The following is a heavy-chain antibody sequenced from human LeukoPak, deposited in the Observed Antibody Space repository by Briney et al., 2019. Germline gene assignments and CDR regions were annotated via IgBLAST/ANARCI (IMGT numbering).Heavy chain of an antibody. CDR2: INPSGGST. CDR1: GYTFTSYY. CDR3: ARASGYWYDSSGYYYDGAFYGMDV. J-gene: IGHJ6*02. D-gene: IGHD3-22*01. Sequence: GASVKVSCKASGYTFTSYYMHWVRQAPGQGLEWMGIINPSGGSTSYAQKLQGRVTMTTDTSTSTAYMELRSLRSDDTAVYYCARASGYWYDSSGYYYDGAFYGMDVWGQGTTVTVSS. V-gene: IGHV1-46*01.